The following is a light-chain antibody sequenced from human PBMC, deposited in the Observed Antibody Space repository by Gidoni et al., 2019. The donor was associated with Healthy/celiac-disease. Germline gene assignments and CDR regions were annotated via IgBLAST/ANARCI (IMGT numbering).Light chain of an antibody. V-gene: IGLV2-14*03. CDR2: DVS. CDR3: SSYTSSRNV. CDR1: SSDVGGYNH. Sequence: QSALTQPASVSGSPGQSITISCTGTSSDVGGYNHVSWYQQHPGKAPKLMIYDVSNRPSGVSNRFSGSKSGNTASLTISGLQAEDEADYYCSSYTSSRNVFGTGTKVTVL. J-gene: IGLJ1*01.